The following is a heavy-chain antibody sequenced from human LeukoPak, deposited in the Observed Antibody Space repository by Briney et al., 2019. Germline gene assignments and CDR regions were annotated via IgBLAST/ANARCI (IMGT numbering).Heavy chain of an antibody. CDR2: ISYDGSNK. CDR3: AKELYGDYDSYGMDV. D-gene: IGHD4-17*01. CDR1: GFTFSSYW. V-gene: IGHV3-30*18. Sequence: PGGSLRLSCAASGFTFSSYWMSWVRQAPGKGLEWVAVISYDGSNKYYADSVKGRFTISRDNSKNTLYLQMNSLRAEDTAVYYCAKELYGDYDSYGMDVWGQGTTVTVSS. J-gene: IGHJ6*02.